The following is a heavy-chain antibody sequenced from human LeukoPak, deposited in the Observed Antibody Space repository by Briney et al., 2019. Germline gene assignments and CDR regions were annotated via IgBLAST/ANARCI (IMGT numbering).Heavy chain of an antibody. Sequence: SQTLSLTCSVSGASINSGPYYWTWIRQPAGTGLEWLGRVYTSGAINYNPSLKSRITMSIDTSKNQFSLKLSSVTAADTAVYYCARHRGYSGYGDYWGQGTLVTVSS. J-gene: IGHJ4*02. V-gene: IGHV4-61*02. CDR2: VYTSGAI. CDR3: ARHRGYSGYGDY. CDR1: GASINSGPYY. D-gene: IGHD5-12*01.